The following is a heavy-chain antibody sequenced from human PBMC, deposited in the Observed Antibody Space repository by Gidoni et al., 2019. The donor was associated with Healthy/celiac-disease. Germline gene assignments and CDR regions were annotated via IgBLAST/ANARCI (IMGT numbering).Heavy chain of an antibody. CDR1: GGSISSSSYY. CDR3: ARHHFYGAVAGKLDY. D-gene: IGHD6-19*01. CDR2: IYYSGST. J-gene: IGHJ4*02. Sequence: QLQLQASGPGLVKPSETLSLTFTVSGGSISSSSYYWGWIRQPPGKGLEWIGSIYYSGSTYYNPSLKSRVTISVDTSKNQFSLKLSSVTAADTAVYYCARHHFYGAVAGKLDYWGQGTLVTVSS. V-gene: IGHV4-39*01.